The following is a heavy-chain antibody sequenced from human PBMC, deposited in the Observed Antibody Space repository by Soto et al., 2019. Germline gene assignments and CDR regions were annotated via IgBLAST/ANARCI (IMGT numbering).Heavy chain of an antibody. CDR1: GGSISSYY. Sequence: SETLSLTCTVSGGSISSYYWSWIRQPPGKGLEWIGYIYYSGSTNYNPSLKSRVTISVDTSKNQFSLKLSSVTAADTAVYYCARVDPRGFLEWLYFDYWGQGTLVTVSS. D-gene: IGHD3-3*01. CDR2: IYYSGST. V-gene: IGHV4-59*01. CDR3: ARVDPRGFLEWLYFDY. J-gene: IGHJ4*02.